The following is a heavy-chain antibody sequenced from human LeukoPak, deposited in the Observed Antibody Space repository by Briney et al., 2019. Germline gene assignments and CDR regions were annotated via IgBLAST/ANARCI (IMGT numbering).Heavy chain of an antibody. CDR1: GGSISTSIFY. Sequence: SETLFFTCTVAGGSISTSIFYWNWIRQHPRKGLEWIGYIYYTGDTFYNPSRKSRVTISLDTSENQFSLKMNSVTAADTAMYYCGKVGRNSNCWGQGTRVTVSS. CDR2: IYYTGDT. D-gene: IGHD4-23*01. CDR3: GKVGRNSNC. J-gene: IGHJ4*02. V-gene: IGHV4-31*03.